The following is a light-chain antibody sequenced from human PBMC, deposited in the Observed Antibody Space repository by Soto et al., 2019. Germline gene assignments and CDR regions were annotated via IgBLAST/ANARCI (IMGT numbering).Light chain of an antibody. V-gene: IGLV2-8*01. CDR1: SSDVGGYNY. CDR2: EVS. Sequence: QSALTQPPSASGSPGQSVTISCTGTSSDVGGYNYVSWYQQHPGKAPKLMIYEVSKLPSGVPDRFSGSKSGNTAYLTVSGLQAEDEADYYCSSYAGSNNHVVFGGGTKLTVL. J-gene: IGLJ2*01. CDR3: SSYAGSNNHVV.